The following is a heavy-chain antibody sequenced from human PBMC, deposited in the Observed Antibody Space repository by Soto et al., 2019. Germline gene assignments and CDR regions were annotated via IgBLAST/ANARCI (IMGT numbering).Heavy chain of an antibody. J-gene: IGHJ6*02. Sequence: QVQLLESGGGVVQPGRSLRPSCAASGFTCSSYGMHWVRQAPGKGLEWVAVISYDGANKYYADSVKGRFTISRDNSKNTLYLQMNSLRVQDTAVYYCAKDSVYGTGSYYPKGYYSYHGLDVWGQGTTVTVSS. CDR2: ISYDGANK. CDR1: GFTCSSYG. CDR3: AKDSVYGTGSYYPKGYYSYHGLDV. D-gene: IGHD3-10*01. V-gene: IGHV3-30*18.